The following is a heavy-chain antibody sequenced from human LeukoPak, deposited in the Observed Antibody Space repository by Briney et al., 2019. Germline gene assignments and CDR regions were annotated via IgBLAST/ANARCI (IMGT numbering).Heavy chain of an antibody. V-gene: IGHV3-23*01. CDR3: AKARHGYNFAFDI. CDR1: GFTFSSYV. D-gene: IGHD5-24*01. J-gene: IGHJ3*02. Sequence: GGSLRLSCAASGFTFSSYVMGWVRQAPGKGLEWVSTISRSGDTTYYADSVRGRFTISRDSSKNTLYLQMNGLRVEDTAVYYCAKARHGYNFAFDIWGQGTLVTVSS. CDR2: ISRSGDTT.